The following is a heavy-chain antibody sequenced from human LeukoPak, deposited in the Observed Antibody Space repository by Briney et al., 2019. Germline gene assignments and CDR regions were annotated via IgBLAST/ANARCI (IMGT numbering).Heavy chain of an antibody. Sequence: SETLSLTCTVSGGSISSYYWSWIRQPPGKGLEWIGYIYYSGSTNYNPSLKSRVTISVDTSKNQFSLKLSSVTAADTAVYYCARDDHIAVAGTRAFDYWGQGTLVTVSS. CDR3: ARDDHIAVAGTRAFDY. CDR2: IYYSGST. V-gene: IGHV4-59*12. CDR1: GGSISSYY. J-gene: IGHJ4*02. D-gene: IGHD6-19*01.